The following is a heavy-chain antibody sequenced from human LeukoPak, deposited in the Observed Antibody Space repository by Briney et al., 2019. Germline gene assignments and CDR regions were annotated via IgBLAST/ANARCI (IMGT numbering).Heavy chain of an antibody. J-gene: IGHJ4*02. CDR1: GGSISSYY. CDR2: IYHSGST. CDR3: ARVSGWYHIFDY. V-gene: IGHV4-4*09. D-gene: IGHD6-13*01. Sequence: SETLSLTCTVSGGSISSYYWAWIRQPPGKGLEWIGYIYHSGSTNYNPSLKSRVTISMDTSKNQFSMNVSSVTAADTAVYYCARVSGWYHIFDYWGQGTLVTVSS.